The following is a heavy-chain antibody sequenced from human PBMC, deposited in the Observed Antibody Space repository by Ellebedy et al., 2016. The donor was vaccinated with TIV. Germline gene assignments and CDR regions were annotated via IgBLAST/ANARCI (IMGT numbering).Heavy chain of an antibody. V-gene: IGHV3-21*06. J-gene: IGHJ4*02. D-gene: IGHD4-17*01. CDR1: GFTFSTYS. CDR2: MSGTSSYV. CDR3: ARVHGDYRIDY. Sequence: GESLKISCAASGFTFSTYSMNWVRQAPGKGLEWVSPMSGTSSYVHYADSVEGRFTISRDNAKNSLYLHMSSLRVEDTAVYYCARVHGDYRIDYWGPGTLVTVSS.